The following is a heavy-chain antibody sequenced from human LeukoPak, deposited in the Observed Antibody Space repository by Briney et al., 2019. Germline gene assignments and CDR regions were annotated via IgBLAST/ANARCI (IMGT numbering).Heavy chain of an antibody. D-gene: IGHD6-19*01. V-gene: IGHV1-2*06. CDR2: INPNSGGT. CDR3: AGKFGYSSGWYYFDY. J-gene: IGHJ4*02. CDR1: GYTFTGYY. Sequence: EASVKVSCKASGYTFTGYYMHWVRQAPGQELEWMGRINPNSGGTNYAQKFQGRVTMTRDTSISTAYMELSRLRSDDTAVYYCAGKFGYSSGWYYFDYWGQGTLVTVSS.